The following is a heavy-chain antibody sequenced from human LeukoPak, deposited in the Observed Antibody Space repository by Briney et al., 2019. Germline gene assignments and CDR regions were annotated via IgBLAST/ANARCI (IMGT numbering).Heavy chain of an antibody. J-gene: IGHJ2*01. Sequence: GGSLRLSCAASGFIFSSYWMSWVRQAPGKGLEWVANIKQDGSEKYYVDSVKGRFTISRDNAKNSLYLQMNSLRAEDTALYYCARSMTTVTTRFFDLWGRGTLVTVSS. D-gene: IGHD4-17*01. CDR3: ARSMTTVTTRFFDL. CDR1: GFIFSSYW. V-gene: IGHV3-7*03. CDR2: IKQDGSEK.